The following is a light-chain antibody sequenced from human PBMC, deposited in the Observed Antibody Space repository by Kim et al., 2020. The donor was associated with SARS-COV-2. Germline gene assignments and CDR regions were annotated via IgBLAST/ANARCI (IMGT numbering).Light chain of an antibody. CDR2: GAS. CDR1: QSVSSN. J-gene: IGKJ1*01. V-gene: IGKV3-15*01. CDR3: QQYNNWPPST. Sequence: EIVMTQSPATLSVSPGERATLSCRASQSVSSNLAWYQQKPGQAPRLLIYGASTRATGIPARFSGSGSGTEFTLNISSLQSEDFAVYYCQQYNNWPPSTFGQGAKVDSK.